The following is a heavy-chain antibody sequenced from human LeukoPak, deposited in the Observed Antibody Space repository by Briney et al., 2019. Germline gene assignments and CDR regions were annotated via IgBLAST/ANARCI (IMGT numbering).Heavy chain of an antibody. J-gene: IGHJ5*02. CDR1: GFTFSSHW. CDR2: INQDGSEK. CDR3: ARKVRYSSSWTTDPNWFDP. D-gene: IGHD6-13*01. V-gene: IGHV3-7*03. Sequence: GGSLRLSCAASGFTFSSHWMSWVRQAPGKGLEWVANINQDGSEKYYVDSVKGRFTISRDNAKNSLYLQMNSLRAEDTALYYCARKVRYSSSWTTDPNWFDPWGQGTLVTVSS.